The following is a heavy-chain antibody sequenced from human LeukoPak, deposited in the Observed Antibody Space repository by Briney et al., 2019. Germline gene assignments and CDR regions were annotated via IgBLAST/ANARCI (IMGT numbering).Heavy chain of an antibody. J-gene: IGHJ4*02. CDR3: ARLGFPDY. V-gene: IGHV4-59*08. Sequence: ASGTLSLTCTVSGGSISSYYWSWIRQPPGKGLEWIGYIYYSGSTNYNPSLKSRVTISVDTSKNQFSLKLSSVTAADTAVYYCARLGFPDYWGQGTLVTVSS. D-gene: IGHD5-12*01. CDR2: IYYSGST. CDR1: GGSISSYY.